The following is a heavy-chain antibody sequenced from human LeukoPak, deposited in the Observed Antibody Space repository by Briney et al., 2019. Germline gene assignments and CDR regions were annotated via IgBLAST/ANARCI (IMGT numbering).Heavy chain of an antibody. V-gene: IGHV3-9*01. CDR2: ISWISGSI. D-gene: IGHD6-19*01. J-gene: IGHJ4*02. CDR3: ARRIAVAGPLDY. Sequence: GGSLRLSCAASGFTFDDYAMHWVRQAPGKGLEWVSGISWISGSIGHADSVKGRFTISRDNAKNSLYLQMNSLRAEDTALYYCARRIAVAGPLDYWGQGTLVTVSS. CDR1: GFTFDDYA.